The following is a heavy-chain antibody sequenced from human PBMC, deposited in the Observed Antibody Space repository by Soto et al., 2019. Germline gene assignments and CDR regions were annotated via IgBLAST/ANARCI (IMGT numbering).Heavy chain of an antibody. D-gene: IGHD1-26*01. V-gene: IGHV3-43*01. CDR2: ISWDGGST. CDR3: AKGDNLGAVLSLFDY. CDR1: GFTFDDYT. J-gene: IGHJ4*02. Sequence: GGSLRLSCAASGFTFDDYTMHWVRQAPGKGLEWVSLISWDGGSTYYADSVKGRFTISRDNSKNSLYLQMNSLRTEDTALYYCAKGDNLGAVLSLFDYWGQGTLVTVSS.